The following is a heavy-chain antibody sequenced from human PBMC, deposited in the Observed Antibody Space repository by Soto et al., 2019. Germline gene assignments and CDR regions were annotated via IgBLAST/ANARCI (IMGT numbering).Heavy chain of an antibody. CDR3: ARAYASNKYWFDP. J-gene: IGHJ5*02. D-gene: IGHD2-2*01. CDR1: GGTFSSYI. CDR2: IIPIFGTA. Sequence: QVQLVESGGGVVQPGRSLRLSCAASGGTFSSYIISWVRQAPGQGLEWMGGIIPIFGTADYAQKFQDRVTITADESTSTAYMELSSLRSEDTAIYYCARAYASNKYWFDPWGQGTLVTVSS. V-gene: IGHV1-69*01.